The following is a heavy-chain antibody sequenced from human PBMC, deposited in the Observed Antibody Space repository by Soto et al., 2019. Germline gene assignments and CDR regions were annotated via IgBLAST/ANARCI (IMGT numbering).Heavy chain of an antibody. V-gene: IGHV1-24*01. CDR1: GYTLTELS. Sequence: ASVKVSCKVSGYTLTELSMHWVRQAPGKGLEWMGGFDPEDGETIYAQKFQGRVTMTEDTSTDTAYMELSSLRSEDTAVYYCATDRGIVVPAAMEVYFDYWGQGTLVTVSS. CDR3: ATDRGIVVPAAMEVYFDY. J-gene: IGHJ4*02. CDR2: FDPEDGET. D-gene: IGHD2-2*01.